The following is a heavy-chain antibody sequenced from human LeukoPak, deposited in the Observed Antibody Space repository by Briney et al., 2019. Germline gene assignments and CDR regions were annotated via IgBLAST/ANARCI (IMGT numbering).Heavy chain of an antibody. CDR2: INSDGSST. J-gene: IGHJ4*02. Sequence: GGSLRLSCAASGFTFSSYWMHWVRQAPGKGLVWFSRINSDGSSTSYADAVKGRFTISRDNAKNTLYLRMNSLRAEDTAVYYCAREREMATIGGGYWGQGTLVTVSS. D-gene: IGHD5-24*01. CDR3: AREREMATIGGGY. CDR1: GFTFSSYW. V-gene: IGHV3-74*01.